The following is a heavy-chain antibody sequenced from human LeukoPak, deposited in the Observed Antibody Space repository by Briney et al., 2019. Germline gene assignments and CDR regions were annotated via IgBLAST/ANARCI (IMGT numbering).Heavy chain of an antibody. Sequence: SQTLSLTCTVSGGSISSGDYYWSWIRQHPGKGLEWIGYHYYSGGTYYNPSLKSRLSISVDTSKNQFSLKMTSLTAADTAVYYCARGQNAAASHFDYWGQGTVVIVSS. CDR1: GGSISSGDYY. J-gene: IGHJ4*02. CDR2: HYYSGGT. CDR3: ARGQNAAASHFDY. D-gene: IGHD6-25*01. V-gene: IGHV4-31*03.